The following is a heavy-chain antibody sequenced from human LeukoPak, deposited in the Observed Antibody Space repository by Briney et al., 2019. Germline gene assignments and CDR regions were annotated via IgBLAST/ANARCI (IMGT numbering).Heavy chain of an antibody. CDR1: GFTFSSYA. CDR3: ARGGIAVAGTSPGLDY. J-gene: IGHJ4*02. CDR2: ISYDGSNK. Sequence: GRSLRLSCAASGFTFSSYAMHWVRQAPGKGLEGVAVISYDGSNKYYADSVKGRFTISRDNSKNTLYLQMNSLRAEDTAVYYCARGGIAVAGTSPGLDYWGQGTLVTVSS. D-gene: IGHD6-19*01. V-gene: IGHV3-30*04.